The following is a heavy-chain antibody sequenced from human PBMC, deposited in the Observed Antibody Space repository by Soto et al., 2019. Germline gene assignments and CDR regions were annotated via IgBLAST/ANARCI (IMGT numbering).Heavy chain of an antibody. CDR3: ARALGAAAGL. V-gene: IGHV3-7*01. CDR1: GFTFSMFW. J-gene: IGHJ4*02. D-gene: IGHD6-13*01. Sequence: VQLVESGGGLVQPGGSLRLSCADSGFTFSMFWMHWVRQAPGKGLEWLANINEDGSKKYYVDSVKGRFTISRDNAQRSLYLEMNSIRAEDTAVYFCARALGAAAGLWGQGTVVTVSS. CDR2: INEDGSKK.